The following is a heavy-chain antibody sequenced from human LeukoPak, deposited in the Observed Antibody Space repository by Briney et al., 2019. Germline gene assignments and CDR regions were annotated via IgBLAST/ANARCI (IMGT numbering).Heavy chain of an antibody. V-gene: IGHV3-30-3*01. J-gene: IGHJ4*02. CDR3: ARGGTAMVFPWDY. D-gene: IGHD5-18*01. CDR1: GFTFSSYA. CDR2: ISYDGSNK. Sequence: GGSLRLSCAASGFTFSSYAMHWVRQAPGKGLEWVAVISYDGSNKYYADSVKGRFTISRDNSKNTLYLQMDSLRAEDTAVYYCARGGTAMVFPWDYWGQGTLVTVSS.